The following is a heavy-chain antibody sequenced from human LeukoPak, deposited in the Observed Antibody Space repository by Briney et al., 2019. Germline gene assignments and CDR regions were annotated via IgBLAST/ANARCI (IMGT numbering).Heavy chain of an antibody. D-gene: IGHD1-14*01. CDR1: GYTFTGYY. CDR2: INPNSGGT. CDR3: AKGPPRGTPYYYFDY. J-gene: IGHJ4*02. V-gene: IGHV1-2*02. Sequence: ASVKVSCKASGYTFTGYYMHWVRQAPGQGLEWMGWINPNSGGTNYAQKFQGRVTMTRDTSISTAYMELSRLRSDDTALYYCAKGPPRGTPYYYFDYWGQGALVTVSS.